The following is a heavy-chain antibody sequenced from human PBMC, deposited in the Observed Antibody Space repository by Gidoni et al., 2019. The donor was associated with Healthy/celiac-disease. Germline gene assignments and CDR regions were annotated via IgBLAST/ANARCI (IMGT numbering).Heavy chain of an antibody. CDR1: GYSFISYG. D-gene: IGHD6-6*01. CDR3: AREVRDIAARQHYDY. V-gene: IGHV1-18*01. CDR2: ISAYNGNT. J-gene: IGHJ4*02. Sequence: QVQLVQSGAVVKKPGASAKLSCKASGYSFISYGISWVRQAPGQGLEWMGWISAYNGNTNYAQKLQGRVTMTTDTSTSTAYMELRSLRSDDTAVYYCAREVRDIAARQHYDYWGQGTLVTVSS.